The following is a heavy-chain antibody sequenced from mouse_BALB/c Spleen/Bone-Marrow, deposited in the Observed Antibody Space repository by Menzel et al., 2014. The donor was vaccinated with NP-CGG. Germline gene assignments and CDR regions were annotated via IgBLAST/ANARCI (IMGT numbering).Heavy chain of an antibody. CDR1: GYTFTSYW. Sequence: VQLQQSGTELVKPGASVKLSCKASGYTFTSYWIHWVKQGPGQGLEWIGEIHPSNGRTNYSEKFKTKATLTVDKSSSTAHMQLSSLTSEDSAVYYCARGTVRAMMDYWGQGTSVTVSS. D-gene: IGHD3-2*01. J-gene: IGHJ4*01. V-gene: IGHV1S81*02. CDR2: IHPSNGRT. CDR3: ARGTVRAMMDY.